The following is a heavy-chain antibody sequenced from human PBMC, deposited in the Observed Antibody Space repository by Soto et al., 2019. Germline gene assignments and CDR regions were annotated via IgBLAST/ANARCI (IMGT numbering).Heavy chain of an antibody. D-gene: IGHD2-2*01. V-gene: IGHV1-69*01. Sequence: QVQLVQSGAEVKKPGSSVKVSCKASGNTLSSYTFTWVRQAPGTGFELLGGIITILGRTDYAQKFQGRVTITADESTTTVDRELSGLTSEDTAMYYCARGYQPMLPFDDWGQGTLITVSS. CDR1: GNTLSSYT. J-gene: IGHJ4*02. CDR2: IITILGRT. CDR3: ARGYQPMLPFDD.